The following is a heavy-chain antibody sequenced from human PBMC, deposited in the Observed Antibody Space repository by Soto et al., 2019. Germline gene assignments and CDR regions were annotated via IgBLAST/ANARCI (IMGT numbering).Heavy chain of an antibody. Sequence: EVQLVESGGGLIQAGGSLRLSCAASGFTVGSTYMSWVRQAPGKGLEWVSVIYSGGSTYYADSVKGRFTISRDNSKNTLYLQMNSLRAEDTAVYYCARSGYSYGPFDYWGQGTLVTVSS. V-gene: IGHV3-53*01. CDR2: IYSGGST. CDR1: GFTVGSTY. J-gene: IGHJ4*02. CDR3: ARSGYSYGPFDY. D-gene: IGHD5-18*01.